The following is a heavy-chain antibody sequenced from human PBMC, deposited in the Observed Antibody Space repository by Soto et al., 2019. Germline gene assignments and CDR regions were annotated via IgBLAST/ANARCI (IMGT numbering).Heavy chain of an antibody. Sequence: GASVKVSCKASGGTFSSYAISWVRQAPGQGLEWMGGIIPIFGTANYAQKFQGRVTITADESTSTAYMELSSLRSEETAVYYCARAYCGGECYSTPYYYGMDVWGQGTTVTVSS. V-gene: IGHV1-69*13. D-gene: IGHD2-21*01. CDR2: IIPIFGTA. J-gene: IGHJ6*02. CDR3: ARAYCGGECYSTPYYYGMDV. CDR1: GGTFSSYA.